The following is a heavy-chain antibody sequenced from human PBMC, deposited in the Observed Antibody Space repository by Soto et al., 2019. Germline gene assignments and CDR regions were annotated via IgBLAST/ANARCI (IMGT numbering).Heavy chain of an antibody. CDR1: GFTFSTYG. CDR2: IRYDGSDQ. CDR3: ARDFVDNYVMDV. D-gene: IGHD6-6*01. Sequence: PGGSLRLSCAASGFTFSTYGFHWVRQAPGKGLEWVAVIRYDGSDQYYVDSVKGRFTISRDNSKNTLYLQMHSLGAEDTAVYYCARDFVDNYVMDVWGQGTTVTVSS. V-gene: IGHV3-33*01. J-gene: IGHJ6*02.